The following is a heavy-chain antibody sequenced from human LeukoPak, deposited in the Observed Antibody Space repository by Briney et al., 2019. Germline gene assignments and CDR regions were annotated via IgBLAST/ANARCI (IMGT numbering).Heavy chain of an antibody. J-gene: IGHJ4*02. V-gene: IGHV4-59*01. Sequence: PSETLSLTCTVSGGSISSYYWSGVRQPPGKGLEWIGYIYYSGSTNYNPSLKCRVTISVDTSKNQCSLRLSSVTAANTAVDYCAMSRATGFDYWGQGTLGT. CDR2: IYYSGST. D-gene: IGHD5-12*01. CDR3: AMSRATGFDY. CDR1: GGSISSYY.